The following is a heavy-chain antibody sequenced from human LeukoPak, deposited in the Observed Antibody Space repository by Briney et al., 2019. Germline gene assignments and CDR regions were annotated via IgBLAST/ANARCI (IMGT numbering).Heavy chain of an antibody. J-gene: IGHJ1*01. V-gene: IGHV4-61*02. Sequence: PSQTLSLTCTVSGGSISSGNYYWSWIRQPAGKGLEWIGRVHTSGSTNYNPSLKSRVTISIDTSKSQFSLKLTSVTAADTAVYYCARDGYYFDRSGFFWGQGALVTVSS. D-gene: IGHD3-22*01. CDR3: ARDGYYFDRSGFF. CDR2: VHTSGST. CDR1: GGSISSGNYY.